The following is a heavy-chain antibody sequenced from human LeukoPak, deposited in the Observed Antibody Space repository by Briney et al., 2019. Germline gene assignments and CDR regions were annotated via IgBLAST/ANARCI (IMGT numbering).Heavy chain of an antibody. V-gene: IGHV4-31*03. CDR2: IYYSGST. D-gene: IGHD5-12*01. Sequence: SETLSLTCTVSGGSISSGGYYWSWIRQHPGKGLEWIGYIYYSGSTYYNPSLKSRVTISVDTSKNQFSLKLSSVTAADTAVYYCARSGYSGYDYVDFDYWGQGTLVTVSS. CDR3: ARSGYSGYDYVDFDY. J-gene: IGHJ4*02. CDR1: GGSISSGGYY.